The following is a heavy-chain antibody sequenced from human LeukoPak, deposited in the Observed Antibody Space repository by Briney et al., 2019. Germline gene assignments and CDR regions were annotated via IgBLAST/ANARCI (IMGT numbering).Heavy chain of an antibody. CDR1: GGTFSSYA. J-gene: IGHJ3*02. CDR2: IIPILGIA. D-gene: IGHD3-16*01. CDR3: ARENTIMITFGGVTRGAFDI. Sequence: SVKVSCKASGGTFSSYAISWVRHAPGQGLEWMGRIIPILGIANYAQKFQGRVTITADKSTSTAYMELSSLRSEDTAVYYCARENTIMITFGGVTRGAFDIWGQGTMVTVSS. V-gene: IGHV1-69*04.